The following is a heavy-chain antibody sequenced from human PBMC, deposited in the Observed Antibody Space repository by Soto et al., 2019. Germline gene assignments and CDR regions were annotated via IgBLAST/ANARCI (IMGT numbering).Heavy chain of an antibody. D-gene: IGHD6-13*01. CDR2: IYWDDDK. CDR3: AHCPGSSWINWFDP. V-gene: IGHV2-5*02. J-gene: IGHJ5*02. Sequence: QITLKESGPTLVKPTQTLTLTCTFSGFSLSTSGVGVGWIRQPPGKALEWLALIYWDDDKRYSPSLKSRLTITKDTSKIQVVLTMTKMDPVDTATYYCAHCPGSSWINWFDPWGQGTLVTVSS. CDR1: GFSLSTSGVG.